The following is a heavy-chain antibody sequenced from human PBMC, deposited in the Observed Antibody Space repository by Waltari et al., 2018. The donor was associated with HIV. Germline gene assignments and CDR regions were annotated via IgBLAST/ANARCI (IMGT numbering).Heavy chain of an antibody. J-gene: IGHJ6*02. CDR1: GGSFSGYY. CDR3: ARGPGYYDSSGYELTPENYYGMDV. D-gene: IGHD3-22*01. V-gene: IGHV4-34*01. CDR2: SNHRGST. Sequence: QVQLQQWGAGLLKPSETLSLTCAVYGGSFSGYYWSWIRQPPGTGLEWIGESNHRGSTNYNPSLKSRVTISGDTSKNQFSLKLSSVTAADTAVYYCARGPGYYDSSGYELTPENYYGMDVWGQGTTVTVSS.